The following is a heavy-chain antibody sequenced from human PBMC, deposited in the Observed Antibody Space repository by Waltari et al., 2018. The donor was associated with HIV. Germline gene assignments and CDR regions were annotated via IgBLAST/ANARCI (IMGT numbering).Heavy chain of an antibody. CDR2: IYYSGST. Sequence: QVQLQESGPGLVKPSETLSLTCTVSGGSISSYYWSWIRQPPGKGLEWIGYIYYSGSTNYNPSLKSRVTISVDTSKNQFSLKLSSVTAADTAVYYCARDHRIVGAVGGFQPWGQGTLVTVSS. V-gene: IGHV4-59*01. J-gene: IGHJ5*02. CDR3: ARDHRIVGAVGGFQP. D-gene: IGHD1-26*01. CDR1: GGSISSYY.